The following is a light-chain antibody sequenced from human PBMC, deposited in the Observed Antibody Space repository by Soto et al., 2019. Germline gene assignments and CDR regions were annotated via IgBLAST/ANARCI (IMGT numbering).Light chain of an antibody. V-gene: IGKV3-20*01. Sequence: EIVLTQSPGTLSLSPEERATLSCRASQSVSSSYLAWYQQKAGQAPRLLIYGASSRATGIPDRFTGSGSGTDFTLTISRLEPEDFAVYYCQQYGSSPLTFGGGTKVEIK. CDR2: GAS. J-gene: IGKJ4*01. CDR1: QSVSSSY. CDR3: QQYGSSPLT.